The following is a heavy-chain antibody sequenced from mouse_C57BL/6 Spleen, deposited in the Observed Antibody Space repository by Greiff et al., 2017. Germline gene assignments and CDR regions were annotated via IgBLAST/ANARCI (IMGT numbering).Heavy chain of an antibody. J-gene: IGHJ4*01. V-gene: IGHV3-6*01. D-gene: IGHD2-2*01. CDR3: ARDGYLYAMGY. CDR2: ISYDGSN. CDR1: GYSITSGYY. Sequence: EVQLQQSGPGLVKPSQSLSLTCSVTGYSITSGYYWNWIRQFPGNKLEWMGYISYDGSNNYNPSLKNRISITRDTSKNQFFLKLNSVTTEDTATYYCARDGYLYAMGYWGQGTSVTVSS.